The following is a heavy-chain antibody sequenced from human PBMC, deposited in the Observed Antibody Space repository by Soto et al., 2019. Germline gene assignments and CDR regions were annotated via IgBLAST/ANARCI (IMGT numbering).Heavy chain of an antibody. CDR3: ARPTGYSGYDSNY. CDR1: GFTFSSYD. D-gene: IGHD5-12*01. Sequence: PGGSLRLSCAASGFTFSSYDMNWVRQAPGKGLEWVSSISSSSTYIYYADSVKGRFTISRDNAWDSLYLQMNSLRAEDTAVYYCARPTGYSGYDSNYWGQGALVTVSS. V-gene: IGHV3-21*01. J-gene: IGHJ4*02. CDR2: ISSSSTYI.